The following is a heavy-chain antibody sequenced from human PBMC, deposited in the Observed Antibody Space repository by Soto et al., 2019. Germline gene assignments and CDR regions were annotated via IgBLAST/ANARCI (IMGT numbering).Heavy chain of an antibody. V-gene: IGHV1-2*02. D-gene: IGHD2-2*01. Sequence: ASVKVSCKASGYTFTGYYMHWVRQAPGQGLEWMGWINPNSGGTNYAQKFQGRVTMTRDTSISTAYMELSRLRSDDTAVYYCARSCSSTSCLRGAGSSWYYFDYWGQGTLVTVSS. CDR1: GYTFTGYY. J-gene: IGHJ4*02. CDR2: INPNSGGT. CDR3: ARSCSSTSCLRGAGSSWYYFDY.